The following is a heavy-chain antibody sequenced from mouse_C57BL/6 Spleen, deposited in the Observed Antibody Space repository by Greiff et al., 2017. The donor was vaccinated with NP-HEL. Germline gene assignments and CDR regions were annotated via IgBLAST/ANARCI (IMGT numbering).Heavy chain of an antibody. CDR1: GFTFTDYY. V-gene: IGHV7-3*01. CDR2: IRNKANGYTT. CDR3: ARPDGFYWYFDV. J-gene: IGHJ1*03. D-gene: IGHD2-3*01. Sequence: EVMLVESGGGLVQPGGSLSLSCAASGFTFTDYYMSWVRQPPGKALEWLGFIRNKANGYTTEYSASVKGRFTISRDNSQSILYLQMNALRAEDSATYYCARPDGFYWYFDVWGTGTTVTVSS.